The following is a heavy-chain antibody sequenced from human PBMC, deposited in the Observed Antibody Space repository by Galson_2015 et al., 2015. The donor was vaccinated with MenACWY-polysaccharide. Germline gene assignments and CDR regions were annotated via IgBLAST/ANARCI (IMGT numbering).Heavy chain of an antibody. D-gene: IGHD6-19*01. V-gene: IGHV6-1*01. CDR3: ARGLAVTGYYFDY. J-gene: IGHJ4*02. Sequence: CAISGDSVSGNSVAWNWIRQSPSSGLEWLGRTYFRSKWYSDYAESVKSRISINADTSKNQFSLQLNSVTPEDTAVYYCARGLAVTGYYFDYWGQGTLVTVSS. CDR1: GDSVSGNSVA. CDR2: TYFRSKWYS.